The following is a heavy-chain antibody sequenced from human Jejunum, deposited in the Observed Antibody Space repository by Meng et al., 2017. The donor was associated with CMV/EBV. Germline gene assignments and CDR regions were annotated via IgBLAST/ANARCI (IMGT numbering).Heavy chain of an antibody. Sequence: SCSASGFTFRDYWMHWVRQAPGKGLVWVSRINNDGGNTVYADSVKGRFTFSRDNAKNTLYLQMNSLRAEDTAVYYCARGLYGPDYWGQGTLVTVSS. CDR2: INNDGGNT. D-gene: IGHD4-17*01. CDR1: GFTFRDYW. CDR3: ARGLYGPDY. V-gene: IGHV3-74*01. J-gene: IGHJ4*02.